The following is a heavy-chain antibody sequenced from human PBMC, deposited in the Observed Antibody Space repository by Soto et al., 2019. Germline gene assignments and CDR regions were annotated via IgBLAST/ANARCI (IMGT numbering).Heavy chain of an antibody. CDR3: AGDSGYSNYAFDF. D-gene: IGHD4-4*01. CDR2: IIPILGRA. J-gene: IGHJ4*02. V-gene: IGHV1-69*08. CDR1: GGSVSGYT. Sequence: QVQLVQSGAEVKKPGSSVKVSCKASGGSVSGYTLSWVRQAPGQGLEWMGRIIPILGRANYAQKFQGRVTITADKSTSTAYMELISLRSEDTAVYFCAGDSGYSNYAFDFWGQGTLVTVSS.